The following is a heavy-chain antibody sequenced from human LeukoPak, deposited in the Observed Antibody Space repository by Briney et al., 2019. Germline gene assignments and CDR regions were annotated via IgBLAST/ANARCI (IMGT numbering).Heavy chain of an antibody. Sequence: SESLSLTCTVSGGSISSSSYYWGWIRQPPGKGLEWIGSVYYSGSTYYNPSAKSRVTISVDTSNNHFSLKLSSVTAADTAVYYCASGAYGPEDYYHYMDVWGKGTTVTVSS. CDR1: GGSISSSSYY. CDR2: VYYSGST. CDR3: ASGAYGPEDYYHYMDV. D-gene: IGHD4-17*01. V-gene: IGHV4-39*07. J-gene: IGHJ6*03.